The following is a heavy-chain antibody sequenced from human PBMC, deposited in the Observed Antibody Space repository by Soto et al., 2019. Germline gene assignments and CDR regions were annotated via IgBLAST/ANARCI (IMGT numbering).Heavy chain of an antibody. Sequence: QVQLVESGGGVVQPGRSLRLSCAASGFTFSSYGMHWVRQAPGKGLEWVAVIWYDGSNKYYADSVKGRFTISRDNSKNTLYLQMNSLRAEDTAVYYCARDQYDFWSGYYHNWFDPWGQGTLVTVSS. CDR1: GFTFSSYG. D-gene: IGHD3-3*01. V-gene: IGHV3-33*01. CDR3: ARDQYDFWSGYYHNWFDP. CDR2: IWYDGSNK. J-gene: IGHJ5*02.